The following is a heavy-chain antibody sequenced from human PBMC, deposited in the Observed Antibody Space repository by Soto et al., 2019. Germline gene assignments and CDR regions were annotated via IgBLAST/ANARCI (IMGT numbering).Heavy chain of an antibody. D-gene: IGHD3-16*01. CDR2: IYYSGNT. CDR1: GGSTSSDNY. J-gene: IGHJ4*02. Sequence: QVQLQESGPGLVKPSQTLSLTCTVSGGSTSSDNYWSWIRQPPGKGLEWIGHIYYSGNTDYNPSLKSLLAKSIDTSKNQFSLKLSSVTAADTAVYFCAREGGESSDGLYYFDSWGQGSLVTVSS. CDR3: AREGGESSDGLYYFDS. V-gene: IGHV4-30-4*01.